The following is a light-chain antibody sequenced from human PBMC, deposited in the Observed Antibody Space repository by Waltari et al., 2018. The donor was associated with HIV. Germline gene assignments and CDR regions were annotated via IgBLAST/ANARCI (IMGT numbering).Light chain of an antibody. CDR2: GAS. CDR1: QDISNY. Sequence: IQMTQSPSSLSAYVGDRVTITCQASQDISNYLNWYQQKPGKAPKLLIYGASNLETGVPSRFSGSGSGTDFTFTISRLQPEDIAAYYCQQYDNLPFTFGPGTKVDIK. CDR3: QQYDNLPFT. V-gene: IGKV1-33*01. J-gene: IGKJ3*01.